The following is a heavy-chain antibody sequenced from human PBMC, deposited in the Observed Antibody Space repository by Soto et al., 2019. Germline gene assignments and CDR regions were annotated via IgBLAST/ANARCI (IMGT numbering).Heavy chain of an antibody. CDR3: AASIFYYGMDV. CDR2: IYPGDSDT. V-gene: IGHV5-51*01. CDR1: GYTFTNYW. J-gene: IGHJ6*02. Sequence: GESLKISCNGSGYTFTNYWIGWVRQMPGKGPEWMGIIYPGDSDTKYNPSFQGQVTISADKSITTTYLQWSSLKASDTAIYYCAASIFYYGMDVWGQGTTVTVSS.